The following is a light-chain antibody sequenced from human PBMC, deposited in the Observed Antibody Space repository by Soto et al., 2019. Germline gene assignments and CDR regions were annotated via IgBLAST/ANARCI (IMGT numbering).Light chain of an antibody. Sequence: EIVLTQSPGTLSLSPGARATLSCRASQSVSSSYLAWYQQKPGQAPRLLIYGASSRATGIPDRFSGSGSGTDFTLTISRLEPEDFAVYYCQQYGSSSFTFGPGTKVYIK. J-gene: IGKJ3*01. CDR3: QQYGSSSFT. CDR1: QSVSSSY. CDR2: GAS. V-gene: IGKV3-20*01.